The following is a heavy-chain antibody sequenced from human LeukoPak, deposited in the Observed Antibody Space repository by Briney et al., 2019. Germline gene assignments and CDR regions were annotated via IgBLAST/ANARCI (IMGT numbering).Heavy chain of an antibody. CDR1: GYTFTSYY. J-gene: IGHJ3*02. CDR2: INPSGGST. CDR3: ARGDFWSGYSLPDDAFDI. D-gene: IGHD3-3*01. V-gene: IGHV1-46*01. Sequence: ASVKVSCKASGYTFTSYYMHWVRQAPGQGLEWMGIINPSGGSTSYAQKFQGRVTMTRDTSTSTVYMELSSLRSEDTAVYYCARGDFWSGYSLPDDAFDIWGQGTMVTVSS.